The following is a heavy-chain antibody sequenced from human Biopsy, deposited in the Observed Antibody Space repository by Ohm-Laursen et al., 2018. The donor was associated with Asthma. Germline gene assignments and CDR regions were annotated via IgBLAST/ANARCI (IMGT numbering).Heavy chain of an antibody. Sequence: SLRLFCAASGFTVSRDYMFWVRQAPGKGLEWVSVIYSGGTSHTADSVRGRFTISRDYSKNTLYLQMHSLRAEDTAVYYCARGDSSGWSQYYFDYWGQGTLVTVSS. V-gene: IGHV3-53*01. CDR2: IYSGGTS. CDR1: GFTVSRDY. J-gene: IGHJ4*02. D-gene: IGHD6-19*01. CDR3: ARGDSSGWSQYYFDY.